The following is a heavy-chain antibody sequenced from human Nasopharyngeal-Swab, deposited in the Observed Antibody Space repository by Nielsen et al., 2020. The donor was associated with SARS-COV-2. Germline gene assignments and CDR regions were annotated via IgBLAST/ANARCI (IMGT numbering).Heavy chain of an antibody. V-gene: IGHV1-8*01. CDR2: MNPNSGNT. Sequence: ASVKVSCKASGYTFTSYDINWVRQATGQGLEWMGWMNPNSGNTGYAQKFQGRVTTTEDTSTDTAYMELSSLRSEDTAVYYCATRIHLGFDPWGQGTLVTVSS. J-gene: IGHJ5*02. D-gene: IGHD1/OR15-1a*01. CDR3: ATRIHLGFDP. CDR1: GYTFTSYD.